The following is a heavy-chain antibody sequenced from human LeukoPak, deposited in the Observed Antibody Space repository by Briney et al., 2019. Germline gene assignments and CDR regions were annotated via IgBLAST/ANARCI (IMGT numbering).Heavy chain of an antibody. CDR2: IYYSGST. J-gene: IGHJ4*02. Sequence: PSETLSLTCAVSGGSISSSTSYWGWILQPPGKGLEWIGRIYYSGSTFYNPSLKSRVTISVDTSKNQFSLRLSSVTAADTAVYYCARHGSTDYFDYWGQGTLVTVSS. CDR3: ARHGSTDYFDY. D-gene: IGHD2-2*03. CDR1: GGSISSSTSY. V-gene: IGHV4-39*01.